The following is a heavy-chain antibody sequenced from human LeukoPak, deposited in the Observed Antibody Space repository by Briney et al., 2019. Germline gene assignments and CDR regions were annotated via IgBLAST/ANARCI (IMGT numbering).Heavy chain of an antibody. V-gene: IGHV4-4*02. D-gene: IGHD6-19*01. J-gene: IGHJ6*02. Sequence: SETLSLTCAVSGGSISSSNWWSWVRQPPGKGLEWIGEIYHSGSTNYNPSLKSRVTISVDKSKNQFSLKLSSVTAADTAVYYCARAPYSSGWSSYYYGMDVWGQGTTVTVSS. CDR3: ARAPYSSGWSSYYYGMDV. CDR1: GGSISSSNW. CDR2: IYHSGST.